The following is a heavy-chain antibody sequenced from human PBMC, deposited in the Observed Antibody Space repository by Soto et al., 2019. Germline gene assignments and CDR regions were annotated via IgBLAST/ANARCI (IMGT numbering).Heavy chain of an antibody. D-gene: IGHD1-7*01. CDR1: GDSIGRFY. Sequence: SETLSLTCPVSGDSIGRFYWSWSRQPAGKGLEWIGHIYSTGLTNYNPSLRSRVIMSVDSPKSQFSLKLTSVTAADTAVYFCARDWELPRFDSWGPGTLVTVSS. J-gene: IGHJ4*02. CDR2: IYSTGLT. V-gene: IGHV4-4*07. CDR3: ARDWELPRFDS.